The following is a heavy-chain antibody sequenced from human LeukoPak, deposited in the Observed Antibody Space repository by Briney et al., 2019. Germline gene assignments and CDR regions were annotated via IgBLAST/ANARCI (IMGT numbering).Heavy chain of an antibody. V-gene: IGHV6-1*01. D-gene: IGHD6-13*01. CDR3: ARAGSSGSSWCDSGVDY. J-gene: IGHJ4*02. CDR2: TYYRSKWYN. CDR1: GDSVSSNSAA. Sequence: SQTLSLTCAISGDSVSSNSAAWNWIRQSPSRGLEWLGRTYYRSKWYNDYAVSVKGRITINPDTSKNQFSLQLNSVTPEDTAVYYCARAGSSGSSWCDSGVDYWGQGTLVTVSS.